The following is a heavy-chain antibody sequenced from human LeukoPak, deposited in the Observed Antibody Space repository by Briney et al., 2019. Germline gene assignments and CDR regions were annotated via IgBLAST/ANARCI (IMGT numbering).Heavy chain of an antibody. J-gene: IGHJ4*02. CDR1: GGSISSYY. V-gene: IGHV4-59*12. CDR2: IYYSGST. D-gene: IGHD6-6*01. Sequence: SETLSLTCTVSGGSISSYYWSWIRQPPGKGLEWIGYIYYSGSTNYNPSLKSRVTISVDTSKNQFSLKLSSVTAADTAVYYCARREYSSSSEERYYFDYWGQGTLVTVSS. CDR3: ARREYSSSSEERYYFDY.